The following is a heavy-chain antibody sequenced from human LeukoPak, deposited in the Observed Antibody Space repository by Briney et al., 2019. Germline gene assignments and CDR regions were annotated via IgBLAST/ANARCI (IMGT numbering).Heavy chain of an antibody. J-gene: IGHJ6*03. CDR2: FSGSGGTT. V-gene: IGHV3-23*01. Sequence: GGFLRLSCAASGFTFSSYAMNWVRQAPGRGLEWVSGFSGSGGTTYYADSVKGRFTISRDNSKNTLYLQTNSLRAEDTAVYYCANGNRCTSPNCLGYYYFYMDVWGKGTTVTVSS. D-gene: IGHD2-8*01. CDR3: ANGNRCTSPNCLGYYYFYMDV. CDR1: GFTFSSYA.